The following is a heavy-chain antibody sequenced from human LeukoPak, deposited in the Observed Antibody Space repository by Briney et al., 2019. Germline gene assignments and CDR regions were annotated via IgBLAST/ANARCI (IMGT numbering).Heavy chain of an antibody. J-gene: IGHJ4*02. CDR1: GFTFSGYS. CDR3: AKLGSDTIFGVVIAPSFDY. D-gene: IGHD3-3*01. V-gene: IGHV3-23*01. Sequence: PGGSLRLSCTASGFTFSGYSMNWIRQAPGKGLEWVSAISGSGGSTYYADSVKGRFTISRDNSKNTLYLQMNSLRAEDTAVYYCAKLGSDTIFGVVIAPSFDYWGQGTLVTVSS. CDR2: ISGSGGST.